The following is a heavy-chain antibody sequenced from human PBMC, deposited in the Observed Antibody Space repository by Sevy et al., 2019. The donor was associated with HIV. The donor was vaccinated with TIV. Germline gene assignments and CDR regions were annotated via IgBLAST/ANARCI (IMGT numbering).Heavy chain of an antibody. J-gene: IGHJ6*02. CDR1: GYTFTSYG. V-gene: IGHV1-18*01. CDR2: ISAYNGNT. Sequence: ASVKVSCKASGYTFTSYGISWVRQAPGQGLEWMGWISAYNGNTNYAQKLQGRVTMTTDTSTSTAYMELRSLRSDDTAVYYCARDIVVVIRGGYYYYYGMDVWGQVTTVTISS. CDR3: ARDIVVVIRGGYYYYYGMDV. D-gene: IGHD3-22*01.